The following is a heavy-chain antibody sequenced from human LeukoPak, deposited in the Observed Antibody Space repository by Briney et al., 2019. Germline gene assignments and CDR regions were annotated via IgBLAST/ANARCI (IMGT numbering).Heavy chain of an antibody. CDR3: AKDRSSWPHDAFDV. V-gene: IGHV3-23*01. CDR1: GFSFNKNA. Sequence: GGSLRLSCGASGFSFNKNAMSWVRQAPGKGLEWVSCISSGGGTTSYAQSVKGRFTISRDNSKNTVYLQMNGLRAEDTADYYCAKDRSSWPHDAFDVWGQGTMVTVSA. D-gene: IGHD2-2*01. CDR2: ISSGGGTT. J-gene: IGHJ3*01.